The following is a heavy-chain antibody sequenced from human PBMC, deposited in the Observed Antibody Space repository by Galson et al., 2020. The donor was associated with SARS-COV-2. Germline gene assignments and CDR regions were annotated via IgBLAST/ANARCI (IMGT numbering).Heavy chain of an antibody. D-gene: IGHD6-13*01. CDR1: GFTFSSHW. V-gene: IGHV3-74*01. CDR3: ARAYSTSSVRFDP. CDR2: INSDGSST. Sequence: GESLKISCAASGFTFSSHWMHWVRQAPGKGLVWVSRINSDGSSTNYADSVKGRFTISRDNAKDTLYLQMDSLRAEDTAVYYCARAYSTSSVRFDPWGQGTLVTVSS. J-gene: IGHJ5*02.